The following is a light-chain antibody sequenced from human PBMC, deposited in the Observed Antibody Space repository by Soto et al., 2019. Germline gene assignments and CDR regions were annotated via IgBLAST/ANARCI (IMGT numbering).Light chain of an antibody. CDR1: SSDVGGSDY. V-gene: IGLV2-14*01. Sequence: QSALTQPASVSGSPGQSITISCIGTSSDVGGSDYVSWYQQHPGKAPKLVIYDVSNRPSGVSDRFSGSESGNTASLTISGLQAEDEADYYCCSYTRSNSLVLFGGGTKLTVL. CDR2: DVS. J-gene: IGLJ2*01. CDR3: CSYTRSNSLVL.